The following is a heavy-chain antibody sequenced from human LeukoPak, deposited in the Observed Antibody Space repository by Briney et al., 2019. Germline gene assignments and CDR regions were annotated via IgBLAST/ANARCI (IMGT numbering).Heavy chain of an antibody. J-gene: IGHJ4*02. CDR1: GFAFSDFY. D-gene: IGHD3-22*01. V-gene: IGHV3-11*01. CDR2: ISYSGRII. Sequence: SGGSLRLSCAASGFAFSDFYMNWVRQAPGKGLEWVSYISYSGRIIYYADSVTGRFTISRDNAKTSLYLQMNSLRVEDTAVYYCAGSYDSSGFSGYWGQGTLVTVSS. CDR3: AGSYDSSGFSGY.